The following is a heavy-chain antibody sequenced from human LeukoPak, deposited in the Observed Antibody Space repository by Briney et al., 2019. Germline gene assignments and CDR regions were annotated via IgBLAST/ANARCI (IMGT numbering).Heavy chain of an antibody. CDR1: GFTDY. J-gene: IGHJ4*02. CDR2: ISYDEMYQ. Sequence: GGSLRLSCAASGFTDYMTWVRQAPGKGLEWVAGISYDEMYQYYADSVKGRFTISRDNSKNTLFLQMNSLRAEDTAIYYCAKDRDYYGSGSDYWGQGTLVTVSS. V-gene: IGHV3-30*18. D-gene: IGHD3-10*01. CDR3: AKDRDYYGSGSDY.